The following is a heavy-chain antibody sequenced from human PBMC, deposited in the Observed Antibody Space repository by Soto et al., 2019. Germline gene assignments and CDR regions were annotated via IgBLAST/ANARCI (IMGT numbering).Heavy chain of an antibody. D-gene: IGHD2-8*01. CDR2: ITSDGGTT. J-gene: IGHJ4*02. CDR1: GFTFSNYA. CDR3: ARDANGAADY. V-gene: IGHV3-64*02. Sequence: GGSLRLSCAASGFTFSNYAMHWVRQAPGKGLEYVSAITSDGGTTYYADSVKGRFTISRDNSKNTLYLQMGSLRAEDMAMYYCARDANGAADYWGQGTLVPVSS.